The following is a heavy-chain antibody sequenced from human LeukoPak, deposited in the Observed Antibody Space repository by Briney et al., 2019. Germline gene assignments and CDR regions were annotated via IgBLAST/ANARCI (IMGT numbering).Heavy chain of an antibody. J-gene: IGHJ4*02. V-gene: IGHV4-4*07. CDR3: AINYYDTKKPCD. CDR2: ICSSGST. CDR1: SSSISRFY. D-gene: IGHD3-22*01. Sequence: TLLLTCTAFSSSISRFYKSGNWQPAGKILEWIGRICSSGSTNCKPSLKSRVTMSVDPSNNQLSLKLRSVAASYPRVYYCAINYYDTKKPCDWGQGTLVTVSS.